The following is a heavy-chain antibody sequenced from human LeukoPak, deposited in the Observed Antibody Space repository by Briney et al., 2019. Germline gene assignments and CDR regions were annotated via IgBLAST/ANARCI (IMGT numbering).Heavy chain of an antibody. V-gene: IGHV4-59*01. D-gene: IGHD1-1*01. J-gene: IGHJ4*02. CDR1: GDSMSNYY. CDR2: VYYSGST. CDR3: ARDRQLGRRGLDY. Sequence: PLETLSLTCTVSGDSMSNYYWSWIRQPPGKGLEWIGFVYYSGSTNYNPSLKSRVTISIDTSKNQFSLKLSSVTPADTAVYYCARDRQLGRRGLDYWGQGALVTVSS.